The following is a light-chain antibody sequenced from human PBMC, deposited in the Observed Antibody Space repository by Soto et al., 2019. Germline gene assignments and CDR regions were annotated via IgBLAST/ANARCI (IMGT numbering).Light chain of an antibody. CDR1: SSNIGNNA. V-gene: IGLV1-36*01. CDR3: AAWDDSLNGQV. Sequence: QSVLTQPPSVSEAPGQRVTISCSGSSSNIGNNAVTWYQQLPGKAPKLLIYYDDLLPSGVSDRFSGSKSGTSASLAISGLQSEDEADYYCAAWDDSLNGQVFGTGTKVTVL. J-gene: IGLJ1*01. CDR2: YDD.